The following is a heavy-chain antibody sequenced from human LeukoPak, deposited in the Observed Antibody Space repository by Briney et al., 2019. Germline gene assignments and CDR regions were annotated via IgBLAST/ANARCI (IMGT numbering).Heavy chain of an antibody. D-gene: IGHD3-10*02. CDR1: GGSFSGYY. Sequence: SETLSLTCAVYGGSFSGYYWSWIRQPPGKGLEWIGEINHSGSTNYNPSLKSRVTISVDTSKNQFSLKLSSVTAADTAVYYCARQYVGEPRRMDVWGQGTTVTVSS. V-gene: IGHV4-34*01. J-gene: IGHJ6*02. CDR3: ARQYVGEPRRMDV. CDR2: INHSGST.